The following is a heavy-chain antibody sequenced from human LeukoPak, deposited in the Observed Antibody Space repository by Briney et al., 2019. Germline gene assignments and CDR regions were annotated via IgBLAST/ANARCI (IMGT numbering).Heavy chain of an antibody. J-gene: IGHJ4*02. Sequence: SETLSLTCTVSGGSISSYYWSWIRQPAGKGLEWIGRIYTSGSTNYNPSLKSRVTMSVDTSKNQFSLKLSSVTAADTAVYYCARAGRAGNYYDSSGYHYVDYWGQGTLVTVSS. CDR1: GGSISSYY. D-gene: IGHD3-22*01. CDR3: ARAGRAGNYYDSSGYHYVDY. CDR2: IYTSGST. V-gene: IGHV4-4*07.